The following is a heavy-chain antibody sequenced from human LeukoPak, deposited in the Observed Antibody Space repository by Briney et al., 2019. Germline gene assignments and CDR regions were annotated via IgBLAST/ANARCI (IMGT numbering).Heavy chain of an antibody. Sequence: ASVKVSCKASGYTFTGYYMHWVRQAPGQGLEWMGWISAYNGNTNYAQKLQGRVTMTTDTSTSTAYMELRSLRSDDTAVYYCARGSIVGSLSIYWGQGTLVTVSS. D-gene: IGHD1-26*01. CDR2: ISAYNGNT. V-gene: IGHV1-18*04. J-gene: IGHJ4*02. CDR1: GYTFTGYY. CDR3: ARGSIVGSLSIY.